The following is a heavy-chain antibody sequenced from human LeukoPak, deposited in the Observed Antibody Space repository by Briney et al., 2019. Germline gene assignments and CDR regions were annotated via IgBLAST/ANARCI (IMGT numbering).Heavy chain of an antibody. CDR1: GFTFSSYA. D-gene: IGHD3-22*01. J-gene: IGHJ4*02. Sequence: PGGSLRLSCAASGFTFSSYAMSWVRQAPGKGLEWVSAISGSGGSTYYADSVKGRFTISRDNSKNTLYLQMNSLRAEDTAIYYCAKGTYFYESAMDYWGQGTLVTVSS. CDR3: AKGTYFYESAMDY. CDR2: ISGSGGST. V-gene: IGHV3-23*01.